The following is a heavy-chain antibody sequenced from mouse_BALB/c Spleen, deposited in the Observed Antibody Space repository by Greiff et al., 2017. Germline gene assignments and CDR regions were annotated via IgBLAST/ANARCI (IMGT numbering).Heavy chain of an antibody. J-gene: IGHJ2*01. CDR2: IYPSDSYT. CDR1: GYTFTSYW. Sequence: QVQLQQPGAELVRPGASVKLSCKASGYTFTSYWINWVKQRPGQGLEWIGNIYPSDSYTNYNQKFKDKATLTVDKSSSTAYMQLSSPTSEDSAVYYCTRSAFDYWGQGTTLTVSS. V-gene: IGHV1-69*02. CDR3: TRSAFDY.